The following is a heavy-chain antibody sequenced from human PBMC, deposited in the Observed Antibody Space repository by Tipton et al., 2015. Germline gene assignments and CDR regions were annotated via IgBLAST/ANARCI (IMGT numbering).Heavy chain of an antibody. V-gene: IGHV4-61*05. CDR1: GDSISNILFN. Sequence: TLSLTCTVSGDSISNILFNWAWVRQPPGKGLEWIGYIYYSGSTNYNPSLKSRVTISVDTSKNQFSLKLSSVTAADTAVYYCARVGYYYGSGSYYHYYYYYGMDVWGQGTTVTVSS. CDR2: IYYSGST. CDR3: ARVGYYYGSGSYYHYYYYYGMDV. D-gene: IGHD3-10*01. J-gene: IGHJ6*02.